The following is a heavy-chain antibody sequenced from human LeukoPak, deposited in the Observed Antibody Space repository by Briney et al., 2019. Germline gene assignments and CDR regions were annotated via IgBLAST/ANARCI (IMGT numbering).Heavy chain of an antibody. CDR1: GGSINNYY. Sequence: SETLSLTCTVSGGSINNYYWSWIRQPPGKGLEWIGYIYYRGSTNYNPSLKSRVTFSVDTSKNQFSLKLNSVTAADTAVYYCARGGDYGDLRYFDYWGQGTLVTVPS. CDR3: ARGGDYGDLRYFDY. D-gene: IGHD4-17*01. J-gene: IGHJ4*02. V-gene: IGHV4-59*01. CDR2: IYYRGST.